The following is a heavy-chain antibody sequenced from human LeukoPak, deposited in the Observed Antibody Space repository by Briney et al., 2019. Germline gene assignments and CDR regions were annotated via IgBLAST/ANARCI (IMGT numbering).Heavy chain of an antibody. Sequence: ASVKVSCKASGYTFTSYGISWVRQAPGQGLEWMGWTSAYNGNTNYAQKLQGRVTMTTDTSTSTAYMELRSLRSDDTAVYYCARVEYWDYDSSGYLIDYWGQGTLVTVSS. J-gene: IGHJ4*02. CDR2: TSAYNGNT. CDR1: GYTFTSYG. CDR3: ARVEYWDYDSSGYLIDY. D-gene: IGHD3-22*01. V-gene: IGHV1-18*01.